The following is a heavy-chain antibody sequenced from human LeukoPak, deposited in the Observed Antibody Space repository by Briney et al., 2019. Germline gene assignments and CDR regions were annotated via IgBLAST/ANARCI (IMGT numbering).Heavy chain of an antibody. CDR2: ISGSGGST. CDR3: AKARRVNYYYMDV. V-gene: IGHV3-23*01. CDR1: GFTFSSYG. Sequence: PGGSLRLSCAASGFTFSSYGMSWVRQARGRGLEWVSAISGSGGSTYYADSVKGRFTISRDNSKNTLYLQMNSLRAEDTAVYYCAKARRVNYYYMDVWGKGTTVTISS. J-gene: IGHJ6*03.